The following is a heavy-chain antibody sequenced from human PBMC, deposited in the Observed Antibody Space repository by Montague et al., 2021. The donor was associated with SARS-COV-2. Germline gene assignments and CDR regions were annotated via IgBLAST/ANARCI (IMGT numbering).Heavy chain of an antibody. CDR3: ARDASSSRWLRGRERYHFYPMDV. CDR2: INDSGST. D-gene: IGHD1-1*01. CDR1: GGSFSGFY. J-gene: IGHJ6*02. Sequence: SETLSLTCTIHGGSFSGGSFSGFYWNWVRRAPGKGLEWIGEINDSGSTNYKPSLRSRVTISVDKSDNQLSLSLRSATAADTGVYYCARDASSSRWLRGRERYHFYPMDVWGQGTTVTVSS. V-gene: IGHV4-34*01.